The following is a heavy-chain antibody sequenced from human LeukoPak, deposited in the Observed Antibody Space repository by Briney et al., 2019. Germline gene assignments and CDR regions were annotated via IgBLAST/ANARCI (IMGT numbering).Heavy chain of an antibody. D-gene: IGHD5-12*01. CDR1: GYSISSGYY. Sequence: TASETLSLTCAVSGYSISSGYYWGWIRQPPGKGLEWIGSIYHSGCTYYNPSLKSRVTISVDTSKNQFSLKLSSVTAADTAVYYCARLGYSGYAYYMDVWGKGTTVTVSS. CDR3: ARLGYSGYAYYMDV. V-gene: IGHV4-38-2*01. J-gene: IGHJ6*03. CDR2: IYHSGCT.